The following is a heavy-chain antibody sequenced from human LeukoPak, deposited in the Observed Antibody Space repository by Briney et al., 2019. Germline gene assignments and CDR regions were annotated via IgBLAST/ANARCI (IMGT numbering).Heavy chain of an antibody. CDR2: INPNSGGT. CDR1: GYTFTSYY. CDR3: ARGGTVTFNWFDP. J-gene: IGHJ5*02. V-gene: IGHV1-2*02. Sequence: GASVKVSCKASGYTFTSYYMHWVRQAPGQGLEWMGWINPNSGGTNYAQKFQGRVTMTRDTSISTAYMELSSLRSEDTAVYYCARGGTVTFNWFDPWGQGTLVTVSS. D-gene: IGHD4-17*01.